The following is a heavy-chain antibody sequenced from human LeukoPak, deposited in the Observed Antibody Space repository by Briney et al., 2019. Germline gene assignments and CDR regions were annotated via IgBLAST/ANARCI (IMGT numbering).Heavy chain of an antibody. J-gene: IGHJ4*02. CDR1: GRSITAGIYY. D-gene: IGHD4-17*01. Sequence: SETLSLTCTVSGRSITAGIYYWAWIRQPPGKGLEWIGSIYHSGNTYYNPSLKSRVTISVDTSKNQFSLKLNSVTAADTAVYYCARAGYGDSDFDYWGQGTLVTVSS. V-gene: IGHV4-39*07. CDR3: ARAGYGDSDFDY. CDR2: IYHSGNT.